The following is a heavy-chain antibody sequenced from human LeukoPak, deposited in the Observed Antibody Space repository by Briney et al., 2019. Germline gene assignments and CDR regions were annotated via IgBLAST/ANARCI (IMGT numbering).Heavy chain of an antibody. CDR2: IKEDGSVR. V-gene: IGHV3-7*03. CDR1: AFIFSGHW. Sequence: GGSLRLSCEGSAFIFSGHWMNWVRQTPGKGLEWVASIKEDGSVRQYVDSVKGRFSISRDNTKGSLFLQLNSLRAEDTAVYYCAKTRPLDSSSWSHGDYWGQGTLVTVSS. J-gene: IGHJ4*02. CDR3: AKTRPLDSSSWSHGDY. D-gene: IGHD6-13*01.